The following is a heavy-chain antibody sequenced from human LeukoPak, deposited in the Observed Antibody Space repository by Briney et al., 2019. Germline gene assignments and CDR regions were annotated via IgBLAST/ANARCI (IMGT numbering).Heavy chain of an antibody. V-gene: IGHV4-34*01. J-gene: IGHJ6*03. CDR3: ARGLNGRTVGTRGNYYYYMDV. CDR2: INHSGST. CDR1: GGSFSGYY. Sequence: SETLSLTCAVYGGSFSGYYWSWIRQPPGKGLEWIGEINHSGSTNYNPSLKSRVTISVDTSKNQFSLKLSSVTAADTAVYYCARGLNGRTVGTRGNYYYYMDVWGKGTTVTVSS. D-gene: IGHD4-23*01.